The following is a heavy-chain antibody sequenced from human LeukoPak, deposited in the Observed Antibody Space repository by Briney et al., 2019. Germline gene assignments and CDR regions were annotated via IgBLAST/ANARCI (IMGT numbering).Heavy chain of an antibody. Sequence: PGGSLRLSCAASGFTFSDYYMSWIRQAPGKGLEWVSYISSSGSTIYYADSVKGRFTISRDNAKNTLYLQMNSLRAEDTAVYYCARDPGIAVADYYAFDIWGQGTMVTVSP. CDR3: ARDPGIAVADYYAFDI. CDR2: ISSSGSTI. V-gene: IGHV3-11*04. CDR1: GFTFSDYY. D-gene: IGHD6-19*01. J-gene: IGHJ3*02.